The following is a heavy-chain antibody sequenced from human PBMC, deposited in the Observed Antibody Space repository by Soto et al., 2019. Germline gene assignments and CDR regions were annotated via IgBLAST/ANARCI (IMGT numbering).Heavy chain of an antibody. D-gene: IGHD2-2*01. J-gene: IGHJ6*02. CDR1: GDSVSSNSAA. Sequence: SQTLSLTCAISGDSVSSNSAAWNWIRQSPSRGLEWLGRTYYRSKWYNDYAVSVKSRITINPDTSKNQFSLKLNSVTAADTAVYYCASSGPAVLNGFYYPDMDVWGQGTTVTVSS. CDR2: TYYRSKWYN. V-gene: IGHV6-1*01. CDR3: ASSGPAVLNGFYYPDMDV.